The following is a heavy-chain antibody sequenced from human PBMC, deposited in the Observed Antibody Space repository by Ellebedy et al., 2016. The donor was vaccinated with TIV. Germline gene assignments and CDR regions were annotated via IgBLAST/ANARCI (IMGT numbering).Heavy chain of an antibody. V-gene: IGHV4-59*01. J-gene: IGHJ3*02. CDR2: ISYRGST. CDR3: ARVVWQLPVSYAAHI. Sequence: MPSETLSPTCPVSGGSISPYYWSWTRQPPGKGLEWIGYISYRGSTTYNPSLTSRVTISVDTSKNHFSLRLTSVTAADTAVYYCARVVWQLPVSYAAHIWGQGTMVTVSS. CDR1: GGSISPYY. D-gene: IGHD2-15*01.